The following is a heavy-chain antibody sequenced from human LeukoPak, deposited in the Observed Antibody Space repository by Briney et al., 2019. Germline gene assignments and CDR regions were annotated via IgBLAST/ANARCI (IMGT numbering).Heavy chain of an antibody. CDR1: GYTFTGYY. V-gene: IGHV1-2*02. Sequence: ASVKVSCKASGYTFTGYYMHWVRQAPGQGLEWMGWINPNSGGTNYAQKFQGGVTMTRDTSISTAYMELSRLRSDDTAVYYCARDLSLSVRYFDWLPPSGWFDPWGQGTLVTVSS. CDR3: ARDLSLSVRYFDWLPPSGWFDP. D-gene: IGHD3-9*01. J-gene: IGHJ5*02. CDR2: INPNSGGT.